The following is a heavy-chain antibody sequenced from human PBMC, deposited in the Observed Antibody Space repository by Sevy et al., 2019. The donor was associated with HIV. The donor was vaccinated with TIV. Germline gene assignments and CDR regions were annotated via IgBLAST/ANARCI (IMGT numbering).Heavy chain of an antibody. CDR2: ISWDGGST. CDR1: GFTFDDYT. D-gene: IGHD2-15*01. Sequence: GGSLRLSCAASGFTFDDYTMHWVRQAPGKGLEWLSLISWDGGSTYYADSVKGRFTISRDNSKNSLYLQMNSLRTEDTALYYCAKELCSGGSCYLGYWGQGTLVTVSS. CDR3: AKELCSGGSCYLGY. J-gene: IGHJ4*02. V-gene: IGHV3-43*01.